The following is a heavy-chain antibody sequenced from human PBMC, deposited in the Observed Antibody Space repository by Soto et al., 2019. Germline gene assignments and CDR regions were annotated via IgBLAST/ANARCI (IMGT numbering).Heavy chain of an antibody. CDR3: ARDNYDSSAYYPY. Sequence: GGSLRLSCVASGFTFNNYAMHWVRQAPGKGLEWVAVISHDGTKRDFTDSVKGRFTISRDNSKNTVYLQMHSLRPEDTAVYYCARDNYDSSAYYPYWGQGTLVTVSS. CDR2: ISHDGTKR. CDR1: GFTFNNYA. V-gene: IGHV3-30-3*01. D-gene: IGHD3-22*01. J-gene: IGHJ4*02.